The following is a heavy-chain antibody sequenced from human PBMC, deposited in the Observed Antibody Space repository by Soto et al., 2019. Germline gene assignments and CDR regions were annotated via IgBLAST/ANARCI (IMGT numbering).Heavy chain of an antibody. J-gene: IGHJ4*02. Sequence: QVQLQESGPGLVKPSQTLSLTCTVSGGSISSGDYYWSWIRQPPGKGLEWIGYIYYSGSTYYNPSLKSRVSISVDTSKNQFSLKLSSVTAADTAVYYCARGDSGSYYGRIIDYWGQGTLVTVSS. CDR1: GGSISSGDYY. CDR2: IYYSGST. V-gene: IGHV4-30-4*01. CDR3: ARGDSGSYYGRIIDY. D-gene: IGHD1-26*01.